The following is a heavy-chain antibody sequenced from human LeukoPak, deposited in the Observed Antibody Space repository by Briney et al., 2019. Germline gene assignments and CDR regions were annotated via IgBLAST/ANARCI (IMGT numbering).Heavy chain of an antibody. Sequence: GGSLRLSCAASGFTFSSYAMHWVRQAPGKGLEWVAVISYDGSNKYYADSVKGRFTISRDNSKNTLYLQMNSLRAEDTAVYYCARDGIAAAGTHNFDYWGQGTLVTVSS. J-gene: IGHJ4*02. D-gene: IGHD6-13*01. CDR3: ARDGIAAAGTHNFDY. V-gene: IGHV3-30*01. CDR1: GFTFSSYA. CDR2: ISYDGSNK.